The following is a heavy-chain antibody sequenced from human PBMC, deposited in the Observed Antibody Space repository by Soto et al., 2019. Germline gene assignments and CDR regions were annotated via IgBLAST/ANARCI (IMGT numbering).Heavy chain of an antibody. CDR2: IYYSGST. CDR3: ARHRRTVVDYFDY. Sequence: QLQLQESGPGLVKPSETLSLTCTVSGGSISSSSYYWGWIRQPPGKGLAWIGSIYYSGSTYYNPSLKSRVTISVDTSKNQFSLKLSSVTAADTAVYYCARHRRTVVDYFDYWGQGTLVTVSS. D-gene: IGHD2-15*01. J-gene: IGHJ4*02. V-gene: IGHV4-39*01. CDR1: GGSISSSSYY.